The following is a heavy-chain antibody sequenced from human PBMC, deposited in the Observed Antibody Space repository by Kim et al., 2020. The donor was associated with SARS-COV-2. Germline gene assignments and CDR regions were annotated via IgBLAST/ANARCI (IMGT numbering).Heavy chain of an antibody. CDR3: ACCDGHRNTSPTVDN. CDR1: GDTFSSYY. Sequence: SVKVSCKASGDTFSSYYLNWVRQAPGQGLEWMGRINPNIGTANYAQKFQGRVTITTDKSTSTAYMELNRLRSEDTAVYYCACCDGHRNTSPTVDNWGQGTMVTVSS. V-gene: IGHV1-69*05. J-gene: IGHJ4*03. CDR2: INPNIGTA. D-gene: IGHD2-21*01.